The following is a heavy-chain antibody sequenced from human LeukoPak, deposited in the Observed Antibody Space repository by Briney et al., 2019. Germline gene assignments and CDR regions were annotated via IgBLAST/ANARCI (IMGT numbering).Heavy chain of an antibody. V-gene: IGHV3-48*04. CDR2: ISSSGSTI. D-gene: IGHD3-10*02. CDR1: GFTFSTYS. J-gene: IGHJ6*04. CDR3: AELGITMIGGV. Sequence: GGSLRLSCEVSGFTFSTYSMNWVRQAPGKGLEWVSYISSSGSTIYYADSVKGRFTISRDNAKNSLYLQMNSLRAEDTAVYYCAELGITMIGGVWGKGTTVTISS.